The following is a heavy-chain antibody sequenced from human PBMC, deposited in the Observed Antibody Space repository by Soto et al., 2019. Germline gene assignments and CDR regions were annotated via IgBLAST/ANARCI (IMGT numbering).Heavy chain of an antibody. D-gene: IGHD1-26*01. CDR1: GFTFSSYG. CDR2: ISYDGSNK. J-gene: IGHJ4*02. V-gene: IGHV3-30*18. CDR3: AKERVGATEFSTGGYFAY. Sequence: GGSLRLSCAASGFTFSSYGMHWVRQAPGKGLEWVAVISYDGSNKYYADSVKGRFTISRDNSKNTLYLQMNSLRAEDTAVYYCAKERVGATEFSTGGYFAYWGQGTLVTVSS.